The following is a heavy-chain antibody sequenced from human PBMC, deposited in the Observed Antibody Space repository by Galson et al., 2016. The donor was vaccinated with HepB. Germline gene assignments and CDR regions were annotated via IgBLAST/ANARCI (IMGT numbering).Heavy chain of an antibody. Sequence: TLSLTCTVSGGSISSGDYYWSWIRQPPGEGQEWIGNIYYSGSTYYNPSLKSRVTISVDTSKNQFSLKMSSVTADDTAVYYCACLDYGDLRAHHWGQGTLVTVSS. CDR3: ACLDYGDLRAHH. CDR1: GGSISSGDYY. CDR2: IYYSGST. D-gene: IGHD4-17*01. J-gene: IGHJ5*02. V-gene: IGHV4-30-4*01.